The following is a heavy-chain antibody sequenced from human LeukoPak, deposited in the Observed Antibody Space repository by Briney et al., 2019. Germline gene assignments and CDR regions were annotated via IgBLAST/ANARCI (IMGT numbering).Heavy chain of an antibody. CDR2: ISDNGGTP. J-gene: IGHJ4*02. CDR3: AKGYGSGYSKNVLDY. V-gene: IGHV3-23*01. D-gene: IGHD3-10*01. CDR1: GFSFWSYA. Sequence: PGGSLRLSCVASGFSFWSYAMSWVRQAPGKGLEWVSGISDNGGTPYYADTEEGRLTISRDNSKNTLYLQMNSLRAEDTAVYYCAKGYGSGYSKNVLDYWGQGTLVTVSS.